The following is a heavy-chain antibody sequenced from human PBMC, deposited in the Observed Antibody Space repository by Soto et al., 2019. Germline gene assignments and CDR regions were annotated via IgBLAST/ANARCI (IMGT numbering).Heavy chain of an antibody. CDR3: AREDIVVVPAAYYYYGMDV. CDR2: ISYDGSNK. D-gene: IGHD2-2*01. J-gene: IGHJ6*02. Sequence: GGSLRLSCAASGFTFSSYGMHWVRQAPGKGLEWVAVISYDGSNKYYADSVKGRLTISRDNSKNTLYLQMNSLRAEDTAVYYCAREDIVVVPAAYYYYGMDVWGQGTTVTVSS. CDR1: GFTFSSYG. V-gene: IGHV3-30*03.